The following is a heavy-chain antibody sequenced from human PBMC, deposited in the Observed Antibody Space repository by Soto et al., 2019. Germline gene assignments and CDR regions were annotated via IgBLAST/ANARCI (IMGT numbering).Heavy chain of an antibody. CDR3: ARALLSHSYDSGGYDSYFHAMDV. V-gene: IGHV1-69*06. Sequence: SVKVSCKASGGTFSSLDINWVRQAPGQGLEWMEGIIPISETTNYAQIFQGRVSIVADISTSTAYMELSRLRSEDTAVYYCARALLSHSYDSGGYDSYFHAMDVWGQGTPVTVSS. CDR2: IIPISETT. CDR1: GGTFSSLD. D-gene: IGHD3-22*01. J-gene: IGHJ6*02.